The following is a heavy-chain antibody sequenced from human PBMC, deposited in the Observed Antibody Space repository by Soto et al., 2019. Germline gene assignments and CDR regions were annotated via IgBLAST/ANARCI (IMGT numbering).Heavy chain of an antibody. CDR1: GGSISSYY. J-gene: IGHJ1*01. D-gene: IGHD3-22*01. CDR2: IYYSGST. CDR3: ARLGHVYYYDSSGYREYFQH. Sequence: SETLSLTCTVSGGSISSYYWSWIRQPPGKGVEWIGYIYYSGSTTYNPSLRSRVTISVDTSKNQFSLKLSSVTAADTAVYYCARLGHVYYYDSSGYREYFQHWGQGTLVTVSS. V-gene: IGHV4-59*01.